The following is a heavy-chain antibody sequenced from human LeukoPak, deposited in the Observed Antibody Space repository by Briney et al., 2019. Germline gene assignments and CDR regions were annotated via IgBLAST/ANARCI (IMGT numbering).Heavy chain of an antibody. CDR1: GGSISSYY. CDR2: IYTSGST. D-gene: IGHD3-9*01. V-gene: IGHV4-4*07. J-gene: IGHJ6*03. Sequence: PSETLSLTCTVSGGSISSYYWSWIRQPAGKGLEWIGRIYTSGSTNYNPSPKSRVTISVDKSKNQFSLKLSSVTAADTAVYYCARDYDILTGYYYMDVWGKGTTVTVSS. CDR3: ARDYDILTGYYYMDV.